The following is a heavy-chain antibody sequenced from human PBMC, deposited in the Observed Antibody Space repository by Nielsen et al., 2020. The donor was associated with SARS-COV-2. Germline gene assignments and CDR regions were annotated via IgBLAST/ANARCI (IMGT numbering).Heavy chain of an antibody. J-gene: IGHJ4*02. Sequence: GESLKISCAASGFTFYGSAMHWVRQASGKGLEWVGRIRSKANSYATAYAASVKGRFTISRDDSQNTLYLQMNSLRAEDTAVYYCATPRGQYCSGGSCYAGGFDYWGQGTLVTVSS. V-gene: IGHV3-73*01. CDR3: ATPRGQYCSGGSCYAGGFDY. CDR2: IRSKANSYAT. D-gene: IGHD2-15*01. CDR1: GFTFYGSA.